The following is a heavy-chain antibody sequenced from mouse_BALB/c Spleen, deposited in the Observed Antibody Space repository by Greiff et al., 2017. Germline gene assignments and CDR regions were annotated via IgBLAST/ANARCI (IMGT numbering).Heavy chain of an antibody. Sequence: EVQLQESGPGLVKPSQSLSLTCTVTGYSITSDYAWNWIRQFPGNKLEWMGYISYSGSTSYNPSLKSRISITRDTSKNQFFLQLNSVTTEDTATYYCASYDGSLYYAMDYWGQGTSVTVSS. CDR1: GYSITSDYA. D-gene: IGHD2-3*01. V-gene: IGHV3-2*02. J-gene: IGHJ4*01. CDR2: ISYSGST. CDR3: ASYDGSLYYAMDY.